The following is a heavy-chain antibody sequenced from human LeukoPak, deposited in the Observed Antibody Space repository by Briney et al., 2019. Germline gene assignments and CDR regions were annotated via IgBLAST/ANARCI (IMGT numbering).Heavy chain of an antibody. Sequence: PGGSLRLSCAASGFTFSDYGMHWVRQAPGKGLEWVAVISYDGGNIYYADSVKGRFTISRDNSKNTLYLQMNSLRPEDTAVYYCARVGDYYDSSGYFDYWGQGTLVTVSS. V-gene: IGHV3-30*03. D-gene: IGHD3-22*01. CDR1: GFTFSDYG. CDR3: ARVGDYYDSSGYFDY. J-gene: IGHJ4*02. CDR2: ISYDGGNI.